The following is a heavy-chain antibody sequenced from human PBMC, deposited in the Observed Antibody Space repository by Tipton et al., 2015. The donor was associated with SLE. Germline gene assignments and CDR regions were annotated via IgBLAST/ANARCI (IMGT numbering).Heavy chain of an antibody. CDR3: ARRLTRYSGYDYFDY. V-gene: IGHV4-59*01. CDR1: GDSISSYY. D-gene: IGHD5-12*01. CDR2: IYYSGST. Sequence: TLSLTCTVSGDSISSYYWSWIRQPPGKGLEWIGYIYYSGSTNYNPSLKSRVTISVDTSKNQFSLKLSSVTAADTAVYYCARRLTRYSGYDYFDYWGQGTLVTVSS. J-gene: IGHJ4*02.